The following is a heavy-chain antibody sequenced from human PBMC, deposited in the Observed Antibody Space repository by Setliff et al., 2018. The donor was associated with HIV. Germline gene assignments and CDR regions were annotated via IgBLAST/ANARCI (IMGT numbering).Heavy chain of an antibody. CDR1: GFTFTNYA. D-gene: IGHD4-17*01. J-gene: IGHJ4*02. V-gene: IGHV3-23*01. CDR3: ARGSHRATTVITPFDY. Sequence: QPGGSLRLSCAASGFTFTNYAMSWVRQAPGKGLEWVSSVDTSGGDTYFADSVTGRFTISRDDSKNTLFLQMDSLRIEDTAFYFCARGSHRATTVITPFDYWGQGTLVTVSS. CDR2: VDTSGGDT.